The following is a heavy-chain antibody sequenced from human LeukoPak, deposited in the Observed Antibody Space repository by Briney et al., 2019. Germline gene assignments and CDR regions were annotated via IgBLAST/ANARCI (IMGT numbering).Heavy chain of an antibody. Sequence: GASVTVSCKVSGYTLTELSMHWVRQAPGKGLEWMGGFDPEDGETIYAQKFQGRVTMTEDTSTDTAYMELSSLRSEDTAVYYCATTCSGGSCYLFDYWGQGTLVTVSS. CDR1: GYTLTELS. CDR2: FDPEDGET. D-gene: IGHD2-15*01. J-gene: IGHJ4*02. CDR3: ATTCSGGSCYLFDY. V-gene: IGHV1-24*01.